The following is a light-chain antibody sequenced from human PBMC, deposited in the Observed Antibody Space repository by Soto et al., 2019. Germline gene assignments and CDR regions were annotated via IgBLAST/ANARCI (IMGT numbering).Light chain of an antibody. J-gene: IGKJ1*01. V-gene: IGKV3-15*01. CDR2: SAS. Sequence: EIVMTQSPATLSVSPGERATLSCRASQSVSSDLAWYHQKPGQAPRLLIYSASTRATGIPARFSGSGSGTEFTLTINSLQSEDFAVYYCQQYNNWPRTFGQETKVEIK. CDR3: QQYNNWPRT. CDR1: QSVSSD.